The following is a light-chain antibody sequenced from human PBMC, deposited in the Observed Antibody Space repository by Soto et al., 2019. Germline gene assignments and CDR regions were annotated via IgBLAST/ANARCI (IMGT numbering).Light chain of an antibody. J-gene: IGKJ1*01. V-gene: IGKV1-5*01. CDR2: AAS. CDR1: QSISSW. CDR3: QQYNSYST. Sequence: DIQMTQSPSTLSASVGDRVTITCRASQSISSWLAWYQQKPGKAPKLLIYAASSLESGGPSRFSGSGSGTEFTLTISSLQPEDSATYYCQQYNSYSTFGQGTKVEIK.